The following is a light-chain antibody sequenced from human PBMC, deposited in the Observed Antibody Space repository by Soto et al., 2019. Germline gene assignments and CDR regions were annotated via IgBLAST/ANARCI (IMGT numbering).Light chain of an antibody. CDR3: QQRSNWPPIT. J-gene: IGKJ5*01. CDR2: DAS. Sequence: EIVLTQSPATLSLSPGERATLSCRVSQSVSSYLAWYQQKPGQAPRLLIYDASNRATGIPARFSGSGSGTDFTLTISSLEPEDFAVYYCQQRSNWPPITFGLGTRLEIK. V-gene: IGKV3-11*01. CDR1: QSVSSY.